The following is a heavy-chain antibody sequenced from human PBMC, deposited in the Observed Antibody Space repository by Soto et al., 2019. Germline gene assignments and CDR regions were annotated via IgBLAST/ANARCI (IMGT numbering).Heavy chain of an antibody. J-gene: IGHJ3*02. Sequence: EEQLVESGGGLVQPGGSLRLSCTSSGFALNTYDMNWVRQAPGKDLEWISHIATGGDRIYYADSVKGRFTISRDNARNSLYLHMTSLRDEDTALYYCAGERVLIYAPYEAFNMWGQGTLVTVSS. CDR1: GFALNTYD. CDR2: IATGGDRI. V-gene: IGHV3-48*03. D-gene: IGHD2-8*01. CDR3: AGERVLIYAPYEAFNM.